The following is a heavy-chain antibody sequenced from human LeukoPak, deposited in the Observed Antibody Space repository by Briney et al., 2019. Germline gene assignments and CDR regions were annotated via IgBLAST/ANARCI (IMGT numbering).Heavy chain of an antibody. Sequence: SETLSLTCAVSGGSFSGYYWTWIRQPPGKGLEWIAEINHSGSANYNPSLMSRVTISLDTSKNHFSLNLSPVTAADTAVYYCARGQGTVTTHWGQRTLVTVSS. J-gene: IGHJ4*02. CDR1: GGSFSGYY. D-gene: IGHD4-11*01. V-gene: IGHV4-34*01. CDR2: INHSGSA. CDR3: ARGQGTVTTH.